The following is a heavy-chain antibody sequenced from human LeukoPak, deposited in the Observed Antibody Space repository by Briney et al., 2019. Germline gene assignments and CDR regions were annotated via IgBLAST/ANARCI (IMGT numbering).Heavy chain of an antibody. D-gene: IGHD6-13*01. CDR2: IYYSGST. J-gene: IGHJ4*02. Sequence: PSETLSLTCTVSGGSISSYYWSWIRQPPGKGLEWIGYIYYSGSTNYNPSLKSRVTISVDTSKNQFSLKLSSVTAADTAVYYCARVDFSSSWEIDYWGQGTLVTVSS. V-gene: IGHV4-59*08. CDR3: ARVDFSSSWEIDY. CDR1: GGSISSYY.